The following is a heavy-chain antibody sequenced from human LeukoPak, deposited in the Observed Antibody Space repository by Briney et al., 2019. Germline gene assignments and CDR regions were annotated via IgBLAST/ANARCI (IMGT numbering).Heavy chain of an antibody. CDR1: GGSFRRYY. J-gene: IGHJ4*03. CDR3: ARGATISETGYFDF. CDR2: IDHRGDT. Sequence: PSETLSLTCAVYGGSFRRYYWSCIRQSPGKGLEWIAEIDHRGDTNYNPSVKSRVNISVDTSKNQFSLKVRSLSAADTAVYYCARGATISETGYFDFWGQGTLVTVSS. V-gene: IGHV4-34*01. D-gene: IGHD5-24*01.